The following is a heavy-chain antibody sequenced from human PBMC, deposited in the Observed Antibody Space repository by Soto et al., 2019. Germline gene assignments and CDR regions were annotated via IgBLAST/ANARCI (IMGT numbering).Heavy chain of an antibody. CDR1: GFSVSTNGVG. CDR3: AHKGGRGAAMDV. V-gene: IGHV2-5*02. D-gene: IGHD2-15*01. J-gene: IGHJ6*02. CDR2: IYWADDQ. Sequence: QITLKESGPTLVKPTQTLTLTCTFSGFSVSTNGVGVAWIRQPPGKALEWLALIYWADDQRYSPFLQSRVTITKDTSKNQVVLTMTNMDPVDTATYYCAHKGGRGAAMDVWGQGTTVTVSS.